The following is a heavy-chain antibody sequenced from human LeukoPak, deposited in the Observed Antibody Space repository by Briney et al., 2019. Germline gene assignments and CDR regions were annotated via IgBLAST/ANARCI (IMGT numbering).Heavy chain of an antibody. Sequence: SETLSLTCAVYGGSFSGYYWSWIRQPPGKGLEWIGEINHSGSTNYNPSLKSRVTISVDTSKNQFSLKLSSVTAADTAVYYCARWGETSALRVHAFDIWGQGTMVTVSS. CDR3: ARWGETSALRVHAFDI. CDR2: INHSGST. D-gene: IGHD3-10*01. V-gene: IGHV4-34*01. CDR1: GGSFSGYY. J-gene: IGHJ3*02.